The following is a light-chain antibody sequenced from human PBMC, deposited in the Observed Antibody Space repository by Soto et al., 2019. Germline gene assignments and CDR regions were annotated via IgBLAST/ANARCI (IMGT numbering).Light chain of an antibody. V-gene: IGKV3-20*01. CDR2: GAS. CDR1: QSVTSNY. J-gene: IGKJ1*01. Sequence: PGERATLSCRASQSVTSNYLAWYQQKPGQAPRLLIYGASIRVTGIPDRFSGSGPGTDFVLTISRLEPEDFAVYYCQQYGYSTTFAQGTKVDIK. CDR3: QQYGYSTT.